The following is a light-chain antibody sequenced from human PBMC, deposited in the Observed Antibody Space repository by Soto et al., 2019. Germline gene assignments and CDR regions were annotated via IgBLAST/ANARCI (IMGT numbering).Light chain of an antibody. CDR3: QQYTNWPLT. J-gene: IGKJ4*01. V-gene: IGKV3-15*01. CDR2: GAS. CDR1: QSVSSN. Sequence: EIVMTQSPATLSVSPGGRATLSCRASQSVSSNLAWYQQKPGQAPRLLVYGASTRATGIPARFSGSGSGTEFTLTISSLQSEDFAVYYCQQYTNWPLTFGGGAKLEIK.